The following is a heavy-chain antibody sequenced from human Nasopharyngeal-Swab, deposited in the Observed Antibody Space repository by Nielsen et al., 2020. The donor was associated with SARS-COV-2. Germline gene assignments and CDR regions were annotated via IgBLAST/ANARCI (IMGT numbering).Heavy chain of an antibody. CDR3: ASPVRSDDSGPYDY. Sequence: GESLKISCAASGFTVNTNYMTWVHQAQGKGLEWVSVIYSSGITHYADSVKGRFTISRDNSKNTLYLQMNSLRAEDTAVYYCASPVRSDDSGPYDYWGQGTQVTVSS. D-gene: IGHD3-10*01. CDR2: IYSSGIT. V-gene: IGHV3-66*01. CDR1: GFTVNTNY. J-gene: IGHJ4*02.